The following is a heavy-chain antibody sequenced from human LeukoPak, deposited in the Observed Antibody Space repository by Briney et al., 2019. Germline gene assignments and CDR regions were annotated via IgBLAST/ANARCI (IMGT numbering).Heavy chain of an antibody. CDR2: IKQDGSEN. Sequence: GGSLRLSCAASGFTFSSYWMSWVRQAPGKGLEWVANIKQDGSENYYVDSVKGRFTISRDNAKNSLYLQMNSLRAEDTAVYYCARATYYYDSSGELLDYWGQGTLVTVSS. CDR3: ARATYYYDSSGELLDY. D-gene: IGHD3-22*01. CDR1: GFTFSSYW. V-gene: IGHV3-7*01. J-gene: IGHJ4*02.